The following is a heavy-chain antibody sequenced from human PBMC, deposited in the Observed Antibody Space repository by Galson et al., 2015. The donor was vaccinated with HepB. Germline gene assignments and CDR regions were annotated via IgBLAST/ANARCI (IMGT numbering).Heavy chain of an antibody. V-gene: IGHV4-34*01. Sequence: ETLSLTCAVYGGSFSGYYWSWIRQPPGKGLEWIGEINHSGSTNYNPSLKSRVTISVDTSKNQFSLKLSSVTAADTAVYYCARGRSGDTAMVTEILTFDYWGQGTLVTVSS. CDR2: INHSGST. CDR1: GGSFSGYY. J-gene: IGHJ4*02. D-gene: IGHD5-18*01. CDR3: ARGRSGDTAMVTEILTFDY.